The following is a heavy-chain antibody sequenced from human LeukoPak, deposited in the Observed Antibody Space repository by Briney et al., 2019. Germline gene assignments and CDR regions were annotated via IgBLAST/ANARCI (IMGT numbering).Heavy chain of an antibody. CDR1: GFTFSSYS. D-gene: IGHD2-2*01. Sequence: SGGSLRLSCAASGFTFSSYSMNWVRQAPGKGLEWVSYISSSSSTIYYADSVKGRFTISRDNAKNSLYLQMNSLRDEDTAVYYRARSADQLRHHWFDPWGQGTLVTVSS. CDR2: ISSSSSTI. V-gene: IGHV3-48*02. J-gene: IGHJ5*02. CDR3: ARSADQLRHHWFDP.